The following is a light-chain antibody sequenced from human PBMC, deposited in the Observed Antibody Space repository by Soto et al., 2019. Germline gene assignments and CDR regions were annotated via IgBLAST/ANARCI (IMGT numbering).Light chain of an antibody. CDR1: SRDIGGYDF. CDR3: SSYTSDSSYV. Sequence: QSALTQPPSASGSPGQAVTISCTGTSRDIGGYDFVSWYQVRPGEAPQLIIYNVNGRPSGVSNRFSASKSGNTASLFISGLQAEDEADYYCSSYTSDSSYVFGSGTKVTVL. V-gene: IGLV2-14*03. CDR2: NVN. J-gene: IGLJ1*01.